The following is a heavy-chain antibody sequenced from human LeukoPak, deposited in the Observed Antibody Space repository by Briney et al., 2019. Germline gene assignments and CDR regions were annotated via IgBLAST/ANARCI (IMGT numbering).Heavy chain of an antibody. CDR2: IYYSGST. Sequence: SETLSLTCTVSGGSISSYYWSWIRQPPGKGLEWIGYIYYSGSTNYNPSLKSRVTISVDTSKNQFSLKLSSVTAADTAVHYCARDIAEYYDRGFDYWGQGTLVTASS. CDR1: GGSISSYY. V-gene: IGHV4-59*01. CDR3: ARDIAEYYDRGFDY. J-gene: IGHJ4*02. D-gene: IGHD3-22*01.